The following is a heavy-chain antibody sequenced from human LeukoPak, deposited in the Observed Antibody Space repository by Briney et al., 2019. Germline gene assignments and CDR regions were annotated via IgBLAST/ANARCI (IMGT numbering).Heavy chain of an antibody. J-gene: IGHJ4*02. CDR3: ARILGYGGYDSPFDY. V-gene: IGHV3-53*01. CDR1: GFTVSSNY. Sequence: GGSLRLSCAASGFTVSSNYMSWVRQAPGKGLEWVSVIYSGGSTYYADSVKGRFTISRDNSKNTLYLQMNSLRAEDTAVYYCARILGYGGYDSPFDYWGQGTLVTVSS. D-gene: IGHD5-12*01. CDR2: IYSGGST.